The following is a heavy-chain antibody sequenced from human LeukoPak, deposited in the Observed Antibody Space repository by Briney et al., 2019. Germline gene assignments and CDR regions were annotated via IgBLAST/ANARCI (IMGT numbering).Heavy chain of an antibody. CDR3: ARDKRDPSYYYYGMDV. J-gene: IGHJ6*04. CDR2: IIPIFGTA. Sequence: SVRVSCKASGGTFSSYAISWVRQAPGQGLEWMGGIIPIFGTANYAQKFQGRVTITADESTSTAYMELSSLRSEDTAVYYCARDKRDPSYYYYGMDVWGKGTTVTVSS. CDR1: GGTFSSYA. V-gene: IGHV1-69*01.